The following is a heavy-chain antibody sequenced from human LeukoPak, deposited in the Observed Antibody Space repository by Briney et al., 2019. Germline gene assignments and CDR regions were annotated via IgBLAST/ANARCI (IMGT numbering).Heavy chain of an antibody. CDR2: ISGSGDST. D-gene: IGHD2-15*01. J-gene: IGHJ4*02. Sequence: GGSLRLSCAASGFTFSSYAMSWVRQAPGKGLEWVSAISGSGDSTYYADSVKGRFTISRDNSKNTLYLQMNSLRAEDTAVYYCAKANIVVVVAAGLGFDYWGQGTLVTVSS. CDR3: AKANIVVVVAAGLGFDY. V-gene: IGHV3-23*01. CDR1: GFTFSSYA.